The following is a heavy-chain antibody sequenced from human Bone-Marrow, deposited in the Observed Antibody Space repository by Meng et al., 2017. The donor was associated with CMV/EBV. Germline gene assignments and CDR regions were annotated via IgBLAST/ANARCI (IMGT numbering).Heavy chain of an antibody. CDR2: IYYSGST. D-gene: IGHD3-3*01. V-gene: IGHV4-59*01. CDR1: GGSISSYY. Sequence: SETLSLTCTVSGGSISSYYWSWIRQPPGKGLEWIGYIYYSGSTNYNPSLKSRVTISVDTSKNQLSLKLSSVTAADTAVYYCARTHYDFWSGYPIGFDYWGQGTLVTVSS. CDR3: ARTHYDFWSGYPIGFDY. J-gene: IGHJ4*02.